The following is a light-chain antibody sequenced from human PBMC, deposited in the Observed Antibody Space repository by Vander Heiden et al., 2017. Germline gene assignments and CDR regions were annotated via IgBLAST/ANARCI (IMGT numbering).Light chain of an antibody. CDR3: QRDDSYPQT. J-gene: IGKJ1*01. CDR1: QGISSY. Sequence: ASRMTHAPSSFSASTGARVTITCRASQGISSYLDCYQQKPGKAPKLLIYAASTSQSGVPSRFSGSASGTYFPLTISFLHSEDFATYYCQRDDSYPQTFGQGTKVEIK. CDR2: AAS. V-gene: IGKV1-8*01.